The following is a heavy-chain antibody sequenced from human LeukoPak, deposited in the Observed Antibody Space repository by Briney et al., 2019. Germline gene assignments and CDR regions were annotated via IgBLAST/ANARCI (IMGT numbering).Heavy chain of an antibody. CDR3: AKDRPIKGTRSPFDY. Sequence: GGSLRLSCAASGFTFTSYYMNWVRQAPGKGLEWVAVISYDGSNKYYADSVKGRFTISRDNSKNTLYLQMNSLRAEDTAVYYCAKDRPIKGTRSPFDYWGQGTLVTVSS. CDR2: ISYDGSNK. CDR1: GFTFTSYY. V-gene: IGHV3-30*18. D-gene: IGHD6-6*01. J-gene: IGHJ4*02.